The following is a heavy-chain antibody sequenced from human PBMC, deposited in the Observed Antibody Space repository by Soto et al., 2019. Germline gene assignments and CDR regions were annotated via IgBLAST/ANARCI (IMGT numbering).Heavy chain of an antibody. CDR1: GGSISSYY. Sequence: QVQLQESGPGLVKPSETLSLTCTVSGGSISSYYWSWIRQPPGKGLEWIGYMYYSGSTNYNPSLKSRVTISVDTSKNQFSLKLSSVTAADTAVYYCARQQWLVLNAFDIWGQVTMGTVSS. CDR2: MYYSGST. V-gene: IGHV4-59*01. J-gene: IGHJ3*02. D-gene: IGHD6-19*01. CDR3: ARQQWLVLNAFDI.